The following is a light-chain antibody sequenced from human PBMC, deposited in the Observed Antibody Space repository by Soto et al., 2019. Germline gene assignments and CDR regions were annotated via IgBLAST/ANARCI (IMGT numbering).Light chain of an antibody. V-gene: IGLV2-11*01. Sequence: QSALTQPRSVSGSPGQSVTISCTGTSSDVGAYNFVSWYQQHPGKAPKLMIFDVSNRPSGVPDRFSGSKSGNTASLTISGLQAEDEADYYCSSYTSSSTYVFGTGTKLTVL. J-gene: IGLJ1*01. CDR1: SSDVGAYNF. CDR3: SSYTSSSTYV. CDR2: DVS.